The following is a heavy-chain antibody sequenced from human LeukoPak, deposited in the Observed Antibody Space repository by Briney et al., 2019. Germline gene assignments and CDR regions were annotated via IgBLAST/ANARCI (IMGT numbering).Heavy chain of an antibody. CDR3: AKNLLYDSSGYYYRTYMANTHIFDY. Sequence: PGGSLRLSCAASGFTFSSYAMSWVRQAPGKGLEWVSAISGSGGTTYYADSVKGRFTISRDNSKNTLYLQMNSLRAEDTAVYYCAKNLLYDSSGYYYRTYMANTHIFDYWGQGTLVTVSS. J-gene: IGHJ4*02. D-gene: IGHD3-22*01. CDR1: GFTFSSYA. V-gene: IGHV3-23*01. CDR2: ISGSGGTT.